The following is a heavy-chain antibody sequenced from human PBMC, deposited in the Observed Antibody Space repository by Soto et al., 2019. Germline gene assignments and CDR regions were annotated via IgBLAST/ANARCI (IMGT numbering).Heavy chain of an antibody. CDR2: IYYSGST. CDR3: ARQAGSWWDYFDY. Sequence: QLQLQESGPGLVKPSETLSLTCTVSAGSIRSSSYYWGWIRQPPGKGPEWIGSIYYSGSTYYNPSLKSPVPVSVDTSKNQFSLKLSSVTTADTVVYYCARQAGSWWDYFDYWGQGTLVTVSS. V-gene: IGHV4-39*01. J-gene: IGHJ4*02. D-gene: IGHD6-13*01. CDR1: AGSIRSSSYY.